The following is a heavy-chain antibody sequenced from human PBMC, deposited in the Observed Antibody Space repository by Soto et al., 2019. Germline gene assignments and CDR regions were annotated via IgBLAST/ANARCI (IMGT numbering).Heavy chain of an antibody. CDR1: GYTFTSYP. J-gene: IGHJ5*02. Sequence: QVHLVQSGAEVREPGASVKVSCTASGYTFTSYPLHWVRQAPGQGLEWMGRLNVGNGNTDYSQNYQGNVTYTRDKFARTAHQELSSLTHEDTAVYYCARQWEVCGGRWWTYSSFDPWGQGTLVSVSS. D-gene: IGHD2-15*01. CDR3: ARQWEVCGGRWWTYSSFDP. V-gene: IGHV1-3*01. CDR2: LNVGNGNT.